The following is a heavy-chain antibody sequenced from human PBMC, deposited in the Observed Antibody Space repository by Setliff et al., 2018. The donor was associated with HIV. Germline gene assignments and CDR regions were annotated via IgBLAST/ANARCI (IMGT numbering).Heavy chain of an antibody. J-gene: IGHJ6*03. CDR3: ARAPHTGFYYMDV. V-gene: IGHV4-59*01. CDR2: IYYSGST. CDR1: GGSISSYY. Sequence: SETLSLTCTVSGGSISSYYWSWIRQPPGKGLEWIGYIYYSGSTNYNPSLKSRVTISVDTSKNQFSLKLSSVTAADTAVYYCARAPHTGFYYMDVWGKGTTVTVSS.